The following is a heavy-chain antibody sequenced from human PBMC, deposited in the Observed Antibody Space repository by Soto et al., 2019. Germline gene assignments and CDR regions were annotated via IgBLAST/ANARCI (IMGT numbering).Heavy chain of an antibody. D-gene: IGHD2-21*01. V-gene: IGHV3-48*01. CDR3: ARAFMWIDY. J-gene: IGHJ4*02. CDR2: ISSGGGTK. CDR1: GFTFRSYS. Sequence: GGSLRLSSAVSGFTFRSYSMHWVRQSPGKGLEWISYISSGGGTKYYADSVTGRFTISRDNAKNSLFLQMSSLRAEDTAVYYCARAFMWIDYCGQGTLVTVSS.